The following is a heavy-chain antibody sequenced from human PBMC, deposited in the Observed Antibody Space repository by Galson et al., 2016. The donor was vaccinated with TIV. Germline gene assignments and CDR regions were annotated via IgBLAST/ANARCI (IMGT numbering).Heavy chain of an antibody. D-gene: IGHD1-7*01. Sequence: SVKVSCKASGGTFSSFTISWVRQAPGQGLEWMGRIIPILGIANYAQKFQGRLSIIADKSTSTAYMEMSSLRSEDTAVYYCARERLELGSFDPWGQGTLVTVSS. CDR1: GGTFSSFT. V-gene: IGHV1-69*04. J-gene: IGHJ5*02. CDR2: IIPILGIA. CDR3: ARERLELGSFDP.